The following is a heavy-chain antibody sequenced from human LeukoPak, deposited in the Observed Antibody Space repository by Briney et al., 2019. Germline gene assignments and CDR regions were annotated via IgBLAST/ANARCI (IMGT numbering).Heavy chain of an antibody. CDR2: INPNHGDT. CDR3: ARSPHILTGENFDY. V-gene: IGHV1-2*02. D-gene: IGHD3-9*01. J-gene: IGHJ4*02. CDR1: GYTFTGYY. Sequence: ASVKVSCKASGYTFTGYYMHWVRQAPGQGLEWMGWINPNHGDTNYAQKFQDRVSMTRDTSISTAYMHLSRLRSADTAVYYCARSPHILTGENFDYWGQGTMLTVSS.